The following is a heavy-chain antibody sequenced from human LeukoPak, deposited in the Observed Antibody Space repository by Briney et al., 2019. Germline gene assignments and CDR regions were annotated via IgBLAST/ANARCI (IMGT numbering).Heavy chain of an antibody. CDR1: GFTFSDYY. CDR2: ITSSSGYT. D-gene: IGHD6-19*01. CDR3: GKAEAGTYYFDY. J-gene: IGHJ4*02. Sequence: GGSLRLSCAASGFTFSDYYMSWIRQAPGKGLEWVSYITSSSGYTNYADSVKGRFTISRDNAKNTLYLQMSSLRVEDTAVYYCGKAEAGTYYFDYWGQGTLVTVSS. V-gene: IGHV3-11*05.